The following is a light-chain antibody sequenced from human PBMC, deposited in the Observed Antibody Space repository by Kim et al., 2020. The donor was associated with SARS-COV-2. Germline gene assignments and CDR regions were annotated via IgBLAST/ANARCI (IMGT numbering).Light chain of an antibody. Sequence: SLTASYAGASGDVGSYTYVSWYRQQPGTAPKLMIYDVDNRPSGVSDRFSGSKSGNTASLTISGLQAEDEGDYYCSSYTRTDTVLFGGGTQLTVL. J-gene: IGLJ2*01. CDR2: DVD. CDR1: SGDVGSYTY. CDR3: SSYTRTDTVL. V-gene: IGLV2-14*03.